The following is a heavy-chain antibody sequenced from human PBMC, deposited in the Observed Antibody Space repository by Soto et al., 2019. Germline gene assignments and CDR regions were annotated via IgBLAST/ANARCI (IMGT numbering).Heavy chain of an antibody. CDR3: TFSDSSEVDH. V-gene: IGHV3-30*03. D-gene: IGHD6-6*01. Sequence: VQLVESGGDVVQPGKSLTHSCGASGFTFSGYGMHWVRQAPGNGLEWVSFVSYDGHNKYYGDSVRGRFTIARDNSKRTLFLHMNSLRKEDTAVYYCTFSDSSEVDHWGQGALVTVSA. J-gene: IGHJ4*02. CDR2: VSYDGHNK. CDR1: GFTFSGYG.